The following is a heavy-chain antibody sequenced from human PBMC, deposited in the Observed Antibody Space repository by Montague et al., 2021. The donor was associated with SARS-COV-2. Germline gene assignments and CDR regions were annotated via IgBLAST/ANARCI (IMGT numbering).Heavy chain of an antibody. CDR2: INYSGKT. V-gene: IGHV4-39*01. CDR3: ARRAQWQLSWFFDL. D-gene: IGHD6-13*01. Sequence: SETLSLTCTVSGGSISSGTYYWGWVRQPPGKGLEWIGTINYSGKTYHNPSLKRRVTISVDASKNQFSLKVPSVTAADTAVYYCARRAQWQLSWFFDLWGRGTLVTVSS. CDR1: GGSISSGTYY. J-gene: IGHJ2*01.